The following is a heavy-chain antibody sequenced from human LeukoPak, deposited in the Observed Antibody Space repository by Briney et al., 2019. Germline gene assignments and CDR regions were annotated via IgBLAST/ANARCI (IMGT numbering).Heavy chain of an antibody. CDR3: ARSYCSGGTSQDDGIDV. J-gene: IGHJ4*01. D-gene: IGHD2-15*01. CDR2: INPNSGGT. CDR1: GYTFTGYD. V-gene: IGHV1-2*04. Sequence: GASVKVSCKASGYTFTGYDINWVRQAPGQGLEWMGWINPNSGGTNYAQKFQGWVTMTRDTSISTAYMELSRLRSDDTAVYYCARSYCSGGTSQDDGIDVCGQGTPVTVSS.